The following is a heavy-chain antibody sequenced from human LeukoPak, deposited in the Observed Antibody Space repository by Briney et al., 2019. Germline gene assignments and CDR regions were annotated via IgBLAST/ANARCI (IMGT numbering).Heavy chain of an antibody. J-gene: IGHJ4*02. CDR2: IIPILGIA. CDR1: GGTFSSYA. D-gene: IGHD3-10*01. CDR3: ASGITMVRGASDY. V-gene: IGHV1-69*04. Sequence: GASVKVSCTASGGTFSSYAISWVRQAPGQGLEWMGRIIPILGIANYAQKFQGRVTITADKSTSTAYMELSSLRSEDTAVYYCASGITMVRGASDYWGQGTLVIVSS.